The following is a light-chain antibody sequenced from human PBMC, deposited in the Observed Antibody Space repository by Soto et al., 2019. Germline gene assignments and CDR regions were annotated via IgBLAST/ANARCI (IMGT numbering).Light chain of an antibody. CDR3: QQYERYST. V-gene: IGKV1-5*03. J-gene: IGKJ1*01. CDR2: KAS. CDR1: QNIYTW. Sequence: DYQVTQSPSTLSGSVGGGGAMTCRASQNIYTWLAWYQQKPGIAPKLLIHKASTLESGVPSRFSGSGYGTEFTLTISGLQPEDSATYYCQQYERYSTFGQGTKVDIK.